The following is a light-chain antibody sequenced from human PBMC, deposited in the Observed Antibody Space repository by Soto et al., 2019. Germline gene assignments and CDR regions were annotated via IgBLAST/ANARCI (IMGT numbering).Light chain of an antibody. CDR1: SSNIGSNT. V-gene: IGLV1-44*01. CDR3: AAWDDSLNGWV. CDR2: SNN. Sequence: QSVLTQPPSASGTPGQRVTISFSGSSSNIGSNTVNWYQQLPGTAPKLLISSNNQRPSGVAGRFSGSKSCTSASLAISGLQSEDEAEYYCAAWDDSLNGWVFGGGTKLTVL. J-gene: IGLJ3*02.